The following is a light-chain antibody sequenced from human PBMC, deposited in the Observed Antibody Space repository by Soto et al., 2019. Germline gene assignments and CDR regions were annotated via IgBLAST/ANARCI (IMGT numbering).Light chain of an antibody. CDR3: QQYEYYPYT. Sequence: DIQMTQSPSTLSASVGDRVTITCRASQSISSWLAWYQQKSGEAPKILIYKASSLESGVPSRFSGSGSGTELTLTISSLQPDDFATYYCQQYEYYPYTFGQGTKLEIK. CDR1: QSISSW. V-gene: IGKV1-5*03. CDR2: KAS. J-gene: IGKJ2*01.